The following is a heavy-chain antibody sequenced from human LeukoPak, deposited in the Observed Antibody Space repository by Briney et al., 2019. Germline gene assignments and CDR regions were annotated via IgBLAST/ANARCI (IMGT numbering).Heavy chain of an antibody. V-gene: IGHV3-49*04. CDR3: TRAARGGPKAYYFDY. CDR1: GFTFGDYA. J-gene: IGHJ4*02. Sequence: PGGSLRFSCTASGFTFGDYAMSWVRQAPGKGLEWVGFIRSKAYGGTTEYAASVKGRFTISRDDSKSIAYLQMNSLRTEDTAVYYCTRAARGGPKAYYFDYWGQGTLVTVSS. CDR2: IRSKAYGGTT.